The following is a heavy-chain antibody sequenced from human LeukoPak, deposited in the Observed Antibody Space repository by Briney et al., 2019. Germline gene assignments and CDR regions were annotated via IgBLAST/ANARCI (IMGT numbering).Heavy chain of an antibody. J-gene: IGHJ6*02. CDR3: ATEGATTKRDYYYGMDV. CDR1: GYTFTSYA. CDR2: INASNGNT. D-gene: IGHD1-26*01. Sequence: ASVKVSCKASGYTFTSYAMHWVRQAPGQRLEWMGWINASNGNTKYSQKFQGRVTMTEDTSTDTAHMELSSLRSEDTAVYYCATEGATTKRDYYYGMDVWGQGTTVTVSS. V-gene: IGHV1-3*01.